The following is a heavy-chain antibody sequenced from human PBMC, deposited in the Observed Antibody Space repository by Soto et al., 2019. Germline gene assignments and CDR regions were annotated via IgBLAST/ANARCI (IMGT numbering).Heavy chain of an antibody. CDR3: ATASSFRDDGSDAFDI. J-gene: IGHJ3*02. CDR2: FDPEDGET. D-gene: IGHD6-25*01. Sequence: ASVKVSCKVSGYTLTELSIHWVRQAPGKGLEWMGGFDPEDGETIYAQKFQGRVTMTEDTSTDTAYMELSSLRSEDTAVYYCATASSFRDDGSDAFDIWGQGTMVTVSS. V-gene: IGHV1-24*01. CDR1: GYTLTELS.